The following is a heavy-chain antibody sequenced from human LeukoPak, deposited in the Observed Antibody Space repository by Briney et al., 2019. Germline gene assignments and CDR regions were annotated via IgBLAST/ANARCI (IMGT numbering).Heavy chain of an antibody. CDR1: GFTFSSYA. Sequence: TGRSLRLSCAASGFTFSSYAMHWVRQAPGKGLEWVAVISYDGSNKYYADSVKGRFTISRDNSKNTLYLQMNSLRAEDTAMYYCATGNWEGSWFDPWGQGTLVTVSS. V-gene: IGHV3-30*14. CDR3: ATGNWEGSWFDP. CDR2: ISYDGSNK. D-gene: IGHD7-27*01. J-gene: IGHJ5*02.